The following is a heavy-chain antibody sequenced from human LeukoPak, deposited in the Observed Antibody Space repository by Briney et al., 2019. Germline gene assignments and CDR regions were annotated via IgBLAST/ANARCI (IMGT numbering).Heavy chain of an antibody. CDR2: ISSSGSTI. J-gene: IGHJ4*02. V-gene: IGHV3-48*03. CDR1: GFTFSSYE. CDR3: ARYGAIWFGGSKTFDY. D-gene: IGHD3-10*01. Sequence: GGSLRLSCAASGFTFSSYEMNWVRQAPGKGLEWVSYISSSGSTIYYADSVKGRFTISRDNAKNSLYLQMNSLRAEDTAVYYCARYGAIWFGGSKTFDYWGQGTLVTVSS.